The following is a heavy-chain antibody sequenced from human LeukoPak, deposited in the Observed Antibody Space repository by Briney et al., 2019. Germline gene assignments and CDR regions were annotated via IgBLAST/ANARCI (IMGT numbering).Heavy chain of an antibody. CDR3: ARHFAYSSSSYFDY. D-gene: IGHD6-6*01. CDR1: SGLDSNYH. Sequence: PSDPLSLPCSLSSGLDSNYHWLWLPHPPGKALVGIGYVYYTGSTNYNPSLKSRVTMFEDKSKNQFSLRLYSVTVADTAVYYCARHFAYSSSSYFDYWGQGSLVTVSS. CDR2: VYYTGST. J-gene: IGHJ4*02. V-gene: IGHV4-59*08.